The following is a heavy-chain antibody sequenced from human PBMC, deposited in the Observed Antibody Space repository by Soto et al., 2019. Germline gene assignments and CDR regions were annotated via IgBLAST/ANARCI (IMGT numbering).Heavy chain of an antibody. D-gene: IGHD5-18*01. CDR1: GYTFTGYY. Sequence: GASVKVSCKASGYTFTGYYMHWVRQAPGQGLEWMGWINPNSGGTNYAQKFQGRVTMTRDTSISTAYMELSRLRSDDTAVYYCARAVDKAMVDAFDIWGQGTMVTVSS. CDR3: ARAVDKAMVDAFDI. J-gene: IGHJ3*02. CDR2: INPNSGGT. V-gene: IGHV1-2*02.